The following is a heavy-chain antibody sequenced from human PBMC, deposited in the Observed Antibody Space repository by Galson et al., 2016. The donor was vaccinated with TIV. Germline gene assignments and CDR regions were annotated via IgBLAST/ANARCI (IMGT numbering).Heavy chain of an antibody. CDR2: ISPSGTRT. J-gene: IGHJ5*02. D-gene: IGHD3-9*01. V-gene: IGHV1-46*01. CDR3: AKARNLYDILTTYLSS. Sequence: SVKVSGKASTYTSTNYYMHWVRQAPGQGLEWMGIISPSGTRTTFAQDFQGRLTMTRDTSTSTVYMDLSSLKSEDTAFYYCAKARNLYDILTTYLSSWGQGTLVIVSS. CDR1: TYTSTNYY.